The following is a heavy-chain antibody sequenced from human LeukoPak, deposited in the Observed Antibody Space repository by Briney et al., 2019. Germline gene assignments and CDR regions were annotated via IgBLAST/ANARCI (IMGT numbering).Heavy chain of an antibody. D-gene: IGHD6-13*01. CDR3: AKVVQAAYQSRWAFDY. J-gene: IGHJ4*02. CDR2: ISGGGGTI. V-gene: IGHV3-23*01. Sequence: PGGSLRLSCAASGFTFSSYVMNWVRQAPGKGLEWVSAISGGGGTIYYADSVKGRFTISRDNSKNTLYLQMNSLRAEDTAVYYCAKVVQAAYQSRWAFDYWGQGTLVTVSS. CDR1: GFTFSSYV.